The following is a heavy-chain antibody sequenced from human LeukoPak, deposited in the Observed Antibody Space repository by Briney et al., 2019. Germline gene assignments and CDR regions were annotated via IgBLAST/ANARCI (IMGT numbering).Heavy chain of an antibody. D-gene: IGHD3-22*01. J-gene: IGHJ5*02. CDR1: GGTFSSYA. CDR2: IIPIFGTA. V-gene: IGHV1-69*05. Sequence: ASVKVSCKASGGTFSSYAISWVRRAPGQGLEWMGRIIPIFGTANYAQKFQGRVTITTDESTSTAYMELSSLRSEDTAVYYCARDSGYYDSSGYYPNWFDPWGQGTLVTVSS. CDR3: ARDSGYYDSSGYYPNWFDP.